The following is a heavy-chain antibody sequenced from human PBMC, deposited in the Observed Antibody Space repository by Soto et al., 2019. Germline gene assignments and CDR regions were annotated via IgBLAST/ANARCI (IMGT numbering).Heavy chain of an antibody. CDR2: INPNSGGT. Sequence: ASVKVSCKASGYTFTGYYMHWVRQAPGQGLEWMGWINPNSGGTNYAQKFQGWVTMTRDTSISTAYMELSRLRSDDTAVYYCARENSSSSPWFDPWGQGTLVTVSS. CDR1: GYTFTGYY. V-gene: IGHV1-2*04. J-gene: IGHJ5*02. CDR3: ARENSSSSPWFDP. D-gene: IGHD6-6*01.